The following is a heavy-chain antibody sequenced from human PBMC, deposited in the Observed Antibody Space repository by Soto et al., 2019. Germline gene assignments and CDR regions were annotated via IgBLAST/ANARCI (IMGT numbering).Heavy chain of an antibody. CDR2: LDQSGGT. D-gene: IGHD6-19*01. Sequence: SKPMSLNRVRVDDYIGGQSWNWTCDSPGKGLEWIGELDQSGGTNYNPSLKSRAIISDDTSKNQFSLTLTSVTAADTAVYYCAREVRYGWSGARFDLCGQGTIVSSSS. J-gene: IGHJ4*03. CDR1: DDYIGGQS. V-gene: IGHV4-34*01. CDR3: AREVRYGWSGARFDL.